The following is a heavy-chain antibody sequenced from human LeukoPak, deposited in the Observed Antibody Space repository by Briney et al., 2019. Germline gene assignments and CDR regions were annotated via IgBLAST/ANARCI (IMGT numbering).Heavy chain of an antibody. D-gene: IGHD2-2*02. CDR3: TREEGGYCSSTSCYTPYNWFYP. V-gene: IGHV3-49*03. J-gene: IGHJ5*02. CDR1: GFTFGDYA. Sequence: PGRSLRLSCTASGFTFGDYAMSWFRQAPGKGLEWVGFIRSKAYGGTTEYAASVKGRFTISRDDSKSIAYLQMNSLKTEDTAVYYCTREEGGYCSSTSCYTPYNWFYPWGQGTLVTVSS. CDR2: IRSKAYGGTT.